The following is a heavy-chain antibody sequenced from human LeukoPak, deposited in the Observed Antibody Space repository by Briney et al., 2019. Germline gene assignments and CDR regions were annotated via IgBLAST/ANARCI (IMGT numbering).Heavy chain of an antibody. D-gene: IGHD1-7*01. CDR3: ARDQLELRDYYYYMDV. J-gene: IGHJ6*03. V-gene: IGHV3-NL1*01. CDR1: GFTFSSYG. Sequence: GGSLRLSCAASGFTFSSYGMHWVRQAPDKGLEWVSVIYSGGSTYYADSVKGRFTISRDNSKNTLYLQMNSLRAEDTAVYYCARDQLELRDYYYYMDVWGKGTTVTVSS. CDR2: IYSGGST.